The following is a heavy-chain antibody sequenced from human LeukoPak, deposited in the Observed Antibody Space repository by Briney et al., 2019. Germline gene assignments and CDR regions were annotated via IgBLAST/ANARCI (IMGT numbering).Heavy chain of an antibody. D-gene: IGHD3-16*01. CDR1: GFTFSNYA. J-gene: IGHJ3*01. V-gene: IGHV3-23*01. Sequence: HAGGSLRLSCAASGFTFSNYAMAWVRQPPGKGLEWVSAISANGRSTYYSDSVKGRFTVSRDNSKNTLFLQMNSLRVEDTALYYCAEGKGGEAFDVWGQGTMVTVSS. CDR2: ISANGRST. CDR3: AEGKGGEAFDV.